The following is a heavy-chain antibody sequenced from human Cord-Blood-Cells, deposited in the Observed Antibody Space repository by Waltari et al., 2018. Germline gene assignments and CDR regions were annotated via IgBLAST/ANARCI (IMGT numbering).Heavy chain of an antibody. J-gene: IGHJ4*02. V-gene: IGHV3-30*18. CDR3: AKDTLKQFTNCGSVDY. Sequence: QVQLVESGGGVVQPGRSLSLSCAASGFTSSSYGRPRVRPDPGKGLEWVAVISYDGSNNYYADSVKGRFTISMDNSKNTLYLQMNSLRAEDTDVYYCAKDTLKQFTNCGSVDYWGQGTLVTVSS. CDR2: ISYDGSNN. CDR1: GFTSSSYG. D-gene: IGHD7-27*01.